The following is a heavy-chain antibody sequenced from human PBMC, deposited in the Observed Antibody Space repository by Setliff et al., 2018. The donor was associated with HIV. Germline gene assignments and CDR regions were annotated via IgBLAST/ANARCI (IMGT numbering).Heavy chain of an antibody. J-gene: IGHJ4*02. CDR3: AKAMGHLPYFFDS. CDR1: GFTFSVYG. V-gene: IGHV3-33*03. CDR2: VWYDGGKK. Sequence: PGGSLRLSCEASGFTFSVYGMHWVRQAPGKGLEWVAVVWYDGGKKYYADSVKGRFTISRDTVFLEMTSLRAEDTAVYYCAKAMGHLPYFFDSWGQGTLVTVSS.